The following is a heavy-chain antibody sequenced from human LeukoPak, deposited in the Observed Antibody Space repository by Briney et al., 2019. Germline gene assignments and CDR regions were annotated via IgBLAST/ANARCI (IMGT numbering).Heavy chain of an antibody. Sequence: SETLSLTCTVSGGSISSGSYYWSWIRQPAGKGLEWIGRIYTSGSTNYNPSLKSRVTISVDTSKNQFSLKLSSVTAADTAVYYCARDERSRDGYNYVGYWGQGTLVIVSS. D-gene: IGHD5-24*01. V-gene: IGHV4-61*02. CDR2: IYTSGST. J-gene: IGHJ4*02. CDR1: GGSISSGSYY. CDR3: ARDERSRDGYNYVGY.